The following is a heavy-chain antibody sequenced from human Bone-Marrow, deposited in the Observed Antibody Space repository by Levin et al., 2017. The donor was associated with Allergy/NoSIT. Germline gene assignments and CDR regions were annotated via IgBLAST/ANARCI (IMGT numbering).Heavy chain of an antibody. CDR2: MSSSSRYI. J-gene: IGHJ6*02. V-gene: IGHV3-21*01. Sequence: ASVKVSCAASGSSISSHRLNWVRQAPGKGLEWVASMSSSSRYIYYAESVKDRFTISRDSTKNSLFLQMNSLRAEDTAIYYCASRITAPGGLDVWGQGTTVTVSS. D-gene: IGHD3-3*01. CDR1: GSSISSHR. CDR3: ASRITAPGGLDV.